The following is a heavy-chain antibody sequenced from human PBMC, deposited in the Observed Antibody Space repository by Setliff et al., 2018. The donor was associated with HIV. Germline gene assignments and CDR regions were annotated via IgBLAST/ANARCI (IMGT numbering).Heavy chain of an antibody. CDR2: VYARGSA. Sequence: LSLTCTVSGDSMNSVSYSWAWLRQSAGKGPEWIGHVYARGSANYNPSLTSRVTISVPTSKNQFSLNLNSVTAAGTATYYCARAKTIGSSALFLDPWGQGTPVTVSS. CDR3: ARAKTIGSSALFLDP. J-gene: IGHJ5*02. CDR1: GDSMNSVSYS. D-gene: IGHD2-2*03. V-gene: IGHV4-61*09.